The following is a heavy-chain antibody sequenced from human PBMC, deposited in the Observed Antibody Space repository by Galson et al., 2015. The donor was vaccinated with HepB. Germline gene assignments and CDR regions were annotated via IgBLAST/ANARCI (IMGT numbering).Heavy chain of an antibody. D-gene: IGHD3-3*01. CDR2: FDPEDGET. V-gene: IGHV1-24*01. J-gene: IGHJ5*02. CDR3: ATVIGIRFFGMRGWFDP. CDR1: GYTLTELS. Sequence: SVKVSCKVSGYTLTELSMHWVRQAPGKGLEWMGGFDPEDGETIYAQKFQGRVTMTEDTSTDTAYMELSSLRSEDTAVYYCATVIGIRFFGMRGWFDPWGQGTLVTVSS.